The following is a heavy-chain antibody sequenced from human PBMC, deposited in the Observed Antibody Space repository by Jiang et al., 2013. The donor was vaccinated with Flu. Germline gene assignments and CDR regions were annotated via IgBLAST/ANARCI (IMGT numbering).Heavy chain of an antibody. V-gene: IGHV1-69*10. CDR3: ARAGMEGSGPFQPFDY. J-gene: IGHJ4*02. D-gene: IGHD6-19*01. CDR1: GTFSSYA. Sequence: GTFSSYAISWVRQAPGQGLEWMGGIIPILGIANYAQKFQGRVTITADKSTSTAYMELSSLRSEDTAVYYCARAGMEGSGPFQPFDYWGQGTLVTVSS. CDR2: IIPILGIA.